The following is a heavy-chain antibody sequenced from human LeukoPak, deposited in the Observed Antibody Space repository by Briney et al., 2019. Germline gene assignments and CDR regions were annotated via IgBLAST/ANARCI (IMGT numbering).Heavy chain of an antibody. CDR3: AKHLTTVTTELADY. CDR1: GFTFSSYW. CDR2: ISGSGGST. J-gene: IGHJ4*02. V-gene: IGHV3-23*01. D-gene: IGHD4-17*01. Sequence: GGSLRLSCAASGFTFSSYWMHWVRQAPGKGLEWVSAISGSGGSTYYADSVKGRFTISRDNSKNTLYPQMNSLRAEDTAVYYCAKHLTTVTTELADYWGQGTLVTVSS.